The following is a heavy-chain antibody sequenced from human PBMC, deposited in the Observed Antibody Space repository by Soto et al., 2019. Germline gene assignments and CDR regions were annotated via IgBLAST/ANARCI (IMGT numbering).Heavy chain of an antibody. D-gene: IGHD4-4*01. Sequence: PSETLSLTCTVSCGSISSCDYYWSWIREPPVKGLEWIGYIYYSGSTYYSPSLKSRVTISVDTSKNQFSLKLSSVTAADTAVYYCARAAYSNYARFDYWGQGTLVTVSS. CDR2: IYYSGST. V-gene: IGHV4-30-4*01. CDR1: CGSISSCDYY. J-gene: IGHJ4*02. CDR3: ARAAYSNYARFDY.